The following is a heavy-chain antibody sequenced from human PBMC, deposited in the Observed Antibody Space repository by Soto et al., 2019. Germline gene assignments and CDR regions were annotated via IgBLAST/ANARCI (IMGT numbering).Heavy chain of an antibody. D-gene: IGHD5-12*01. CDR2: XXYXGXX. CDR3: VRHTNGYNPFDH. J-gene: IGHJ4*02. V-gene: IGHV4-39*01. Sequence: SETLSLTCTVSGGSLTNTDYHWGWIRQSTGTGLEFXGIXXYXGXXXYXXPLKSRVTISLDTSKNRFSLKLTSVTAADTAIYYCVRHTNGYNPFDHWGQGTLVTASS. CDR1: GGSLTNTDYH.